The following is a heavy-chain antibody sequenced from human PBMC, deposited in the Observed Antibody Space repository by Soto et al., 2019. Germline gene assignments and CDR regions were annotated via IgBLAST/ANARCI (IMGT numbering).Heavy chain of an antibody. CDR1: GFTFSSYG. J-gene: IGHJ6*02. Sequence: PGGSLRLSCAASGFTFSSYGMHWVRQAPGKGLEWVAVIWYDGSNKYYADSVKGRFTISRDNSKNTLYLQMNSLRAEDTAVYYCARDGPWGGPDHVWGQGTTVTVSS. D-gene: IGHD3-16*01. V-gene: IGHV3-33*01. CDR2: IWYDGSNK. CDR3: ARDGPWGGPDHV.